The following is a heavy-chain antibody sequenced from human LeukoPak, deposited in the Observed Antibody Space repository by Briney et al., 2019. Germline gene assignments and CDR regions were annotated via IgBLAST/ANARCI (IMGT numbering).Heavy chain of an antibody. CDR2: INPNSGGT. J-gene: IGHJ4*02. V-gene: IGHV1-2*02. D-gene: IGHD5-18*01. Sequence: ASVTVSCKASGYTFTDYYMHWVRQAPGQGLEWMGWINPNSGGTNYAQKFQGRVTMTRDTSISTAYMELSRQRSDDTAVYYCATHLDTAMVNLFDYWGQGTLVTVSS. CDR3: ATHLDTAMVNLFDY. CDR1: GYTFTDYY.